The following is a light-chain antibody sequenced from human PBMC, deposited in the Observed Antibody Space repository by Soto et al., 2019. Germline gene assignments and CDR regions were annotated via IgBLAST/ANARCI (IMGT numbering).Light chain of an antibody. V-gene: IGLV4-69*01. J-gene: IGLJ2*01. Sequence: QLVLTQSPSASASLGASVKLTCTLSSGHSSYATAWHQQQPEKGPRYLMKLNSDGSHSKGDGIPDRFSGSSSGAERYLTISSLQSEDEADYYCQTWGTGPWVVFGGGTKLTVL. CDR2: LNSDGSH. CDR1: SGHSSYA. CDR3: QTWGTGPWVV.